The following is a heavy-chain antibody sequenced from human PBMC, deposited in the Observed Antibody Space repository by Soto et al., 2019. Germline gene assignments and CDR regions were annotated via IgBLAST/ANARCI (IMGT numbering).Heavy chain of an antibody. V-gene: IGHV3-23*01. J-gene: IGHJ3*01. CDR1: GFILNNYA. CDR3: GKRGRICGAFEY. CDR2: IGGTDGDSDGVP. D-gene: IGHD1-26*01. Sequence: VQLLESGGDLVQPGGSLRLSCVASGFILNNYAMSWVRQAPGKGLGWVSTIGGTDGDSDGVPWYDDSVKGRCTISRDSSAITLFLHMDKLKAEDSAVYYGGKRGRICGAFEYWGQGTTVVVSS.